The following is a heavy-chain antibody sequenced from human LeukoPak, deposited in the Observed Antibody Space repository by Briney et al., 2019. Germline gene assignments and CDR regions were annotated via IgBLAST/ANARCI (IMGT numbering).Heavy chain of an antibody. CDR2: INPNSGGT. CDR3: ARDDVETREFDP. D-gene: IGHD2-15*01. J-gene: IGHJ5*02. V-gene: IGHV1-2*02. Sequence: ASVKVSCKASGYTFTGYYMHWVRQAPGQGLEWMGWINPNSGGTNYAQKFQGRVTMTRDTSISTAYMELSRLRSDDTAVYYCARDDVETREFDPWGQGTLVTVSS. CDR1: GYTFTGYY.